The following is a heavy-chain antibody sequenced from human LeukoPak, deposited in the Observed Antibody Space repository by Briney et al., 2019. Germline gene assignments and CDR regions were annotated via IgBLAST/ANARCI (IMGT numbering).Heavy chain of an antibody. CDR3: ARQGYCGGGSCYIEL. J-gene: IGHJ6*02. V-gene: IGHV4-59*08. D-gene: IGHD2-15*01. Sequence: PSETLSLTCTVSGGSISTYYWSWIRQPPGKGLEWIGYTYYTGSTNYNPSLQSRVTISVDMSKNQFSLRLSSVTAADTAVYYCARQGYCGGGSCYIELWGQGTTVTVSS. CDR2: TYYTGST. CDR1: GGSISTYY.